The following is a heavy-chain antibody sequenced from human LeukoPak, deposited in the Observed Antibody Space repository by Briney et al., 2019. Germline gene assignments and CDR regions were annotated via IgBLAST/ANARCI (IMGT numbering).Heavy chain of an antibody. CDR1: GFTFSSYG. CDR3: AKEGLHNNWFDP. V-gene: IGHV3-30*18. J-gene: IGHJ5*02. CDR2: ISYDGSNK. Sequence: PGGSLRLSCAASGFTFSSYGMHWVRQAPGKGLEWVAVISYDGSNKYYADSVKGRFTISRDNSKNMLYLQMNSLRAEDTAVYYCAKEGLHNNWFDPWGQGTLVTVSS. D-gene: IGHD4-11*01.